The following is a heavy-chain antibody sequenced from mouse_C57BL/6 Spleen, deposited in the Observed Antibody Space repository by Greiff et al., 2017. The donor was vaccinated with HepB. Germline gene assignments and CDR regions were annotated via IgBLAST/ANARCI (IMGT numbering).Heavy chain of an antibody. V-gene: IGHV1-72*01. D-gene: IGHD1-1*01. CDR2: IDPNSGGT. J-gene: IGHJ4*01. CDR1: GYTFTSYW. Sequence: VQLQQPGAELVKPGASVKLSCKASGYTFTSYWMHWVKQRPGRGLEWIGRIDPNSGGTKYNEKFKSKATLTVDKPSSTAYMQLSSLTSEDSAVYYCPRKGTTVVATDAMDYWGQGTSVTVSS. CDR3: PRKGTTVVATDAMDY.